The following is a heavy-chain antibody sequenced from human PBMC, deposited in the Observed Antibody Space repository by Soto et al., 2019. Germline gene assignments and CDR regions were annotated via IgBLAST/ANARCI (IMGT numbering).Heavy chain of an antibody. CDR2: ISYDGSNK. CDR1: GFTFSSYA. CDR3: ARSDVDTAMVTWGYYYGMDV. V-gene: IGHV3-30-3*01. J-gene: IGHJ6*02. D-gene: IGHD5-18*01. Sequence: QVQLVESGGGVVQPGRSLRPSCAASGFTFSSYAMHWVRQAPGKGLEWVAVISYDGSNKYYADSVKGRFTISRDNSKNTLYLQMNSLRAEDTAVYYCARSDVDTAMVTWGYYYGMDVWGQGTTVTVSS.